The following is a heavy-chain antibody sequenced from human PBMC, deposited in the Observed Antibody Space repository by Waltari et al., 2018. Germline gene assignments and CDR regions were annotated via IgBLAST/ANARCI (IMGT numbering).Heavy chain of an antibody. J-gene: IGHJ6*02. V-gene: IGHV3-53*01. Sequence: EVQLVESGGGLIQPGGSLRLSCAASGFTVSSNYLNWIRQAPGKGLEWVSGIYRGAEVHYGDAGKGRFTISRDKNKNTVDLQMNTLRIEDTAIYYCARDVAMGLFGIPDHHGWDVWGQGTTVIVSS. D-gene: IGHD3-10*01. CDR3: ARDVAMGLFGIPDHHGWDV. CDR1: GFTVSSNY. CDR2: IYRGAEV.